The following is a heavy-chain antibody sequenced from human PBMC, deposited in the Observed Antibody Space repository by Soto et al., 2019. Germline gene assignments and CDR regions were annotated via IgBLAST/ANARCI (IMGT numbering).Heavy chain of an antibody. V-gene: IGHV3-23*01. D-gene: IGHD3-22*01. CDR3: ATLRGLYYHDRSEVYYFDS. Sequence: PGGSLRLSCAAPGLKFSSYAMSWVRQAPGKGLEWVSSITVSGDRIYYAESVKGRFTISRDDSKNTLYLQLDSLRAGDTAVYFCATLRGLYYHDRSEVYYFDSWGQGTLVTVSS. CDR2: ITVSGDRI. CDR1: GLKFSSYA. J-gene: IGHJ4*02.